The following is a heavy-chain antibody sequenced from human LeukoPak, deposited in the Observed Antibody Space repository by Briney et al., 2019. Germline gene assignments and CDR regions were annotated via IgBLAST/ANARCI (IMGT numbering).Heavy chain of an antibody. Sequence: GGSLRLSCAASGFTFSSSWMSWVRQAPGKGLEWVANIKPDGSQRYYVDSVKGRFTISRDNAENSVHLQMNSLRAEDTAVYYCAKGGSGWPDYYYYMDVWGKGTTVTVSS. CDR1: GFTFSSSW. J-gene: IGHJ6*03. CDR2: IKPDGSQR. CDR3: AKGGSGWPDYYYYMDV. V-gene: IGHV3-7*03. D-gene: IGHD6-19*01.